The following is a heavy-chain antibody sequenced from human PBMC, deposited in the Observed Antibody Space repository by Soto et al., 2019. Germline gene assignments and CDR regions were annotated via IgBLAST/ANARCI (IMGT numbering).Heavy chain of an antibody. J-gene: IGHJ4*02. CDR1: GYTFITYG. V-gene: IGHV1-18*01. CDR3: ARGPTDYYDNSANYFLDY. Sequence: QVQLVQSGAEVKKPGASVKVSCKASGYTFITYGVSWVRQAPGQGLDWLGWISTYNGNTRSAERLQGRVTMTTDTTTNTDYMELRNLRSDDTAVYYCARGPTDYYDNSANYFLDYWGQGTLVTVSS. D-gene: IGHD3-22*01. CDR2: ISTYNGNT.